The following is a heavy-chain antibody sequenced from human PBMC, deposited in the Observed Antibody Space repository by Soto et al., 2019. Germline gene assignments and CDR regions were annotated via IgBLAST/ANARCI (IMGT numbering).Heavy chain of an antibody. CDR2: ISAYNGNT. CDR3: ARDTSTVTTDWFDP. CDR1: GYTFTSYG. J-gene: IGHJ5*02. D-gene: IGHD4-17*01. Sequence: GASVKVSCKASGYTFTSYGISWVLQAPGQGLEWMGWISAYNGNTNYAQKLQGRVTMTTDTSTSTAYMELRSLRSDDTAVYYCARDTSTVTTDWFDPWGQGTLVTVSS. V-gene: IGHV1-18*01.